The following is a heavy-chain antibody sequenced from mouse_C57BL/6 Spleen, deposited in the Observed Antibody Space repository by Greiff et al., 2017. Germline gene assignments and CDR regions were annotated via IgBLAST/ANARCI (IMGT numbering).Heavy chain of an antibody. J-gene: IGHJ4*01. CDR1: GYAFTNYL. CDR2: INPGSGGT. V-gene: IGHV1-54*01. CDR3: ARSGIYSMDY. D-gene: IGHD3-1*01. Sequence: QVQLKESGAELVRPGTSVKVSCKASGYAFTNYLIEWVKQRPGQGLEWIGVINPGSGGTNYNEKFKGKATLTADKSSSTAYMQLSSLTSEDSAVFFCARSGIYSMDYWGQGTSVTVSS.